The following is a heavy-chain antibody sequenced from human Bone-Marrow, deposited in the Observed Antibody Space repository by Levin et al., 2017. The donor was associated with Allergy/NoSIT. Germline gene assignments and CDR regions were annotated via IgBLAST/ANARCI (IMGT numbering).Heavy chain of an antibody. CDR2: INSDGSVT. J-gene: IGHJ4*02. CDR1: GFSFNSYW. Sequence: PGESLKISCAASGFSFNSYWMHWVRQAPGKGPVWVSRINSDGSVTDYADSVKGRFTVSRDNAKSTLYLQMNSLRAEDTAVYYCAKSGRSDFFEKWGQGTLVTVSS. CDR3: AKSGRSDFFEK. V-gene: IGHV3-74*01.